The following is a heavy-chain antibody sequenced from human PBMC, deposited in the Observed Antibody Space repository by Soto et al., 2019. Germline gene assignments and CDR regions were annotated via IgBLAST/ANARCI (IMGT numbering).Heavy chain of an antibody. J-gene: IGHJ3*02. CDR1: GFTFSSYG. V-gene: IGHV3-33*01. D-gene: IGHD3-22*01. CDR3: ARDAYDSSGYYYRPRAFDI. Sequence: ESGGGVVQPGRSLRLSCAASGFTFSSYGMHWVRQAPGKGLEWVAVIWYDGSNKYYADSVKGRFTISRDNSKNTLYLQMNSLRAEDTAVYYCARDAYDSSGYYYRPRAFDIWGQGTMVTVSS. CDR2: IWYDGSNK.